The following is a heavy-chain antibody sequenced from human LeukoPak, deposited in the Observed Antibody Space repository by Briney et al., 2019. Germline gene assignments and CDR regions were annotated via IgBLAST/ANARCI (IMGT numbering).Heavy chain of an antibody. J-gene: IGHJ4*02. V-gene: IGHV1-46*01. CDR3: ARDQEAFDY. CDR2: IYPRDGST. CDR1: GYSLTSNY. Sequence: ASVKVSCKASGYSLTSNYIHWVRQAPGQGLEWMGMIYPRDGSTSYAQKFQGRVTVTRDMSTSTVHMELSGLRSEDTAVYYCARDQEAFDYWGQGTLVTVSS.